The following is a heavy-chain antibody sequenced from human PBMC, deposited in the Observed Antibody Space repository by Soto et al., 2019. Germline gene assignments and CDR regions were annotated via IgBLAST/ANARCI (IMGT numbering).Heavy chain of an antibody. CDR1: GGSISVYY. CDR2: IYASGSP. CDR3: ARGVGSSPPRY. V-gene: IGHV4-59*01. D-gene: IGHD1-26*01. J-gene: IGHJ4*02. Sequence: SETLSLTCSISGGSISVYYWSWIRQRPGQGLEWIGYIYASGSPYYNPSLRSRVTISADTSKNQISLKLTSPTAADMAVYYCARGVGSSPPRYWGRGTLVTVSS.